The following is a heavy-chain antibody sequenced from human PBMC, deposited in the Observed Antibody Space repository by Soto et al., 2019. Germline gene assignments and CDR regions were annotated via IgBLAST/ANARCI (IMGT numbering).Heavy chain of an antibody. CDR3: ARGLYGSGSYSLYGTAV. V-gene: IGHV3-13*01. D-gene: IGHD3-10*01. CDR2: NVTAVDT. Sequence: RGSLILFPLASGLTFSTYDVHWDRQATGRVLEWFSANVTAVDTSSQGSVKARFTISKENAKISLYLQMNSLRAGDTAVYYWARGLYGSGSYSLYGTAVLGQGPTV. J-gene: IGHJ6*02. CDR1: GLTFSTYD.